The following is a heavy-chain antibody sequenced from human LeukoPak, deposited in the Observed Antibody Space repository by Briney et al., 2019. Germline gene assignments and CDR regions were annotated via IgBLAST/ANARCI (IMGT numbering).Heavy chain of an antibody. CDR2: IYYSGST. Sequence: SETLSLTCTVSGGSISSSSYYWGWIRQPPGKGLEWIGSIYYSGSTYYNPSLKSRATISVDTSKNQFSLKLSSVTAADTAVYYCASLPRYSSGWHTFDYWGQGTLVTVSS. J-gene: IGHJ4*02. CDR1: GGSISSSSYY. V-gene: IGHV4-39*01. CDR3: ASLPRYSSGWHTFDY. D-gene: IGHD6-19*01.